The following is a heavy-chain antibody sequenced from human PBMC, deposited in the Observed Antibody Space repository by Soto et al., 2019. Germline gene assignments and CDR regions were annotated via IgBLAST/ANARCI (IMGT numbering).Heavy chain of an antibody. Sequence: SETLSLTCTVSGGSISSGGYYWSWIRQHPGKGLEWIGYIYYSGSTYYNPSLKSRVTISVDTSKNQFSLKLSSVTAADTAVYYCARSKSGVNWFDPWGQGTLVTVSS. CDR1: GGSISSGGYY. CDR3: ARSKSGVNWFDP. D-gene: IGHD3-10*01. J-gene: IGHJ5*02. V-gene: IGHV4-31*03. CDR2: IYYSGST.